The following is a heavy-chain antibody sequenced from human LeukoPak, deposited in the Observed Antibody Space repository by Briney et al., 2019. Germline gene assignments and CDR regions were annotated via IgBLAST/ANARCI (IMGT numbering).Heavy chain of an antibody. CDR3: ARGRSTTGTFFIY. D-gene: IGHD1-1*01. V-gene: IGHV1-2*02. Sequence: TSVKVSCKASGYTFTGYYIHWIRQAPGQGLEWMGWINPNSGCTNYAQKLQGRVTMTRDTSISTAYMELSRLRSDDTAVYYCARGRSTTGTFFIYWVQGTLVTVSS. J-gene: IGHJ4*02. CDR2: INPNSGCT. CDR1: GYTFTGYY.